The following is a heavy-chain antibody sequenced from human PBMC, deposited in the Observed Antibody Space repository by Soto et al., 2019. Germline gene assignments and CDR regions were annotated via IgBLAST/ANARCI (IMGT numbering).Heavy chain of an antibody. CDR2: IYYSGST. CDR3: ARAISTIFGVAVFDY. D-gene: IGHD3-3*01. CDR1: GGSISSYY. J-gene: IGHJ4*02. V-gene: IGHV4-59*01. Sequence: ASETLSLTCTVSGGSISSYYWSWIRQPPGKGLEWIGYIYYSGSTNYNPSLKSRVTISVDTSKNQFSLKLSSVTAADTAVYYCARAISTIFGVAVFDYWGQGTLVTVSS.